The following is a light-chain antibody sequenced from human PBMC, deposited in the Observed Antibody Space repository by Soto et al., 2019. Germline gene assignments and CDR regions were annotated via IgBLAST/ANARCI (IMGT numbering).Light chain of an antibody. CDR1: QSVSSN. V-gene: IGKV3-15*01. CDR3: QQYNNWPSWT. J-gene: IGKJ1*01. CDR2: GAS. Sequence: EIGMTQSPATLSVSPGERATLSCSASQSVSSNLAWYQQKPGQAPRLLIHGASTRATGIPARFSGSGSGTEFTLTISSLQSEDFAVYYCQQYNNWPSWTFGQGTKVEIK.